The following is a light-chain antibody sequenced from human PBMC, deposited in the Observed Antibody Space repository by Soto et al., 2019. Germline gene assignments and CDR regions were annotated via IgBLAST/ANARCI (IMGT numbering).Light chain of an antibody. CDR2: GAF. CDR3: QQYGGSPTT. CDR1: QSVSSSY. V-gene: IGKV3-20*01. J-gene: IGKJ1*01. Sequence: EIVLTQSPGTLSLSPGERGTLSCRASQSVSSSYLAWYQQKPGQAPRPLIYGAFSRATGIPDRFSGSGSGTDFTLTISRLEPEDFALYYCQQYGGSPTTFGQGTKVEIK.